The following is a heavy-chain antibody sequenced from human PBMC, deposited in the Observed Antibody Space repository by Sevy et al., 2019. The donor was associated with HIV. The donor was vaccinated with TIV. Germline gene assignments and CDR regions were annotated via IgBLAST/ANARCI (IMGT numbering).Heavy chain of an antibody. CDR3: ARQRPQGVVIIPGSGHHYGADL. Sequence: ASVKVSCKASGYSFNMYGISWVRQAPGQGLEWMGWISAYSGDTETRQMFRGRVTMTTDTSRNTAYMELRSLTSDDTAVYYCARQRPQGVVIIPGSGHHYGADLWGQGTMVTVSS. CDR1: GYSFNMYG. J-gene: IGHJ6*02. CDR2: ISAYSGDT. D-gene: IGHD3-3*01. V-gene: IGHV1-18*04.